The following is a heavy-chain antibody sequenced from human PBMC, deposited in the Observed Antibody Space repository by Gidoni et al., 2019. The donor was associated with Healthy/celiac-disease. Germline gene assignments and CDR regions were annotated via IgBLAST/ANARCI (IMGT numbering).Heavy chain of an antibody. D-gene: IGHD5-12*01. CDR2: ISYDGSNK. CDR1: GFTFSSYA. V-gene: IGHV3-30-3*01. J-gene: IGHJ5*02. CDR3: ASGRWLQS. Sequence: QVQLVEFGGGVVQPGRSLRLLCAASGFTFSSYAMHWVRQAPGKGLGWVAVISYDGSNKYYADSVKGRFTISRDNSKNTLYLQMNSLRAEDTAVYYCASGRWLQSWGQGTLVTVSS.